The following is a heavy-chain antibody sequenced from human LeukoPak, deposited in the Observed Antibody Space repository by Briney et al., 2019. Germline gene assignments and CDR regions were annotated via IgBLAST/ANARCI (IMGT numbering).Heavy chain of an antibody. D-gene: IGHD6-19*01. CDR2: IYPGDSDT. V-gene: IGHV5-51*01. Sequence: GESLKISCKGSGYSFTSYWIGWVRQMPGKGLEWMGIIYPGDSDTRYSPSLQGQVTISADKSISTAYLQWSSLKASDTAMYYCARHQGIAVAGTGPHYYYGMDVWGQGTTVTVSS. J-gene: IGHJ6*02. CDR1: GYSFTSYW. CDR3: ARHQGIAVAGTGPHYYYGMDV.